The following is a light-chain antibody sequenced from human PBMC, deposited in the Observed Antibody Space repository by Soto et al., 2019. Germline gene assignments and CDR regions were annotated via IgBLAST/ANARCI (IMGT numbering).Light chain of an antibody. CDR3: CSYTRGNTKV. J-gene: IGLJ1*01. V-gene: IGLV2-14*01. Sequence: QSALTQPASVYGSPGQAITTACTRSSSDVGRYKYVSWYQQKPGKAPKLMIYDVSNRPSGVSNRFSGSKSGNTASLTISGFQAEDEADYYCCSYTRGNTKVCGTGTKLTVL. CDR2: DVS. CDR1: SSDVGRYKY.